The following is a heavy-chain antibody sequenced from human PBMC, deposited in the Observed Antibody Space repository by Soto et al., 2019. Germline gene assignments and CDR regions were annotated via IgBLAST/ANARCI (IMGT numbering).Heavy chain of an antibody. J-gene: IGHJ4*02. V-gene: IGHV3-21*01. CDR1: GFTFTRYS. Sequence: EVQLVESGGGLGKTGGSLSLACAASGFTFTRYSMNWVREAPGKGLEWVSSISSTTNYIYYADSMKGRFTVSRDNAKNSVYLEMNSLSAEDTALYYCARESEDLTSNFDYWGQGTLVTVSS. CDR3: ARESEDLTSNFDY. CDR2: ISSTTNYI.